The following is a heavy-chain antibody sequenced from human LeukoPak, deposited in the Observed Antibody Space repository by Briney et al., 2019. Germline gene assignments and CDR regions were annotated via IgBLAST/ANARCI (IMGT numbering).Heavy chain of an antibody. CDR3: ARDQGYGSGGYSFDY. V-gene: IGHV1-2*02. J-gene: IGHJ4*02. CDR1: GYTFAGYF. CDR2: INPNSGGT. D-gene: IGHD3-10*01. Sequence: ASVKVSCKTSGYTFAGYFVHWVRQAPGQGLEWMGWINPNSGGTNYTQNFQGRVTITRDTSVTTAYMELSRLTSDDTALYYCARDQGYGSGGYSFDYWGQGTRVTVSS.